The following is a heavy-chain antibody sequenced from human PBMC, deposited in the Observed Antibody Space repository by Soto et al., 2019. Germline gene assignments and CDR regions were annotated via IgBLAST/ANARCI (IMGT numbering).Heavy chain of an antibody. J-gene: IGHJ4*02. D-gene: IGHD2-15*01. CDR1: GVTFSNFG. CDR3: ARDTSDGVVAATGLEY. CDR2: IIPVFGRA. V-gene: IGHV1-69*01. Sequence: QVQLVQSGAEVKKPGSSVKVSCKASGVTFSNFGMSWVRQAPGQGLEWMGVIIPVFGRANYARTFQGRVTITADESTSTVYMELRSLRSEDTAVYFCARDTSDGVVAATGLEYWGQGTLVTVSS.